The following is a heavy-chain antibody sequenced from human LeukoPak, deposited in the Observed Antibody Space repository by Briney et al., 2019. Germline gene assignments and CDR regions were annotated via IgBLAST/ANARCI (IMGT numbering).Heavy chain of an antibody. V-gene: IGHV3-74*01. CDR2: INNDGSST. Sequence: GGSLRLSCAVSGFTFSSHWMFWVRQVPGKGLVWVSQINNDGSSTTYTDSVKGRFTISRDNAKNTLYLQMNSLRVEDTAVYYCARHYQIGYWGQGTLVTVSS. J-gene: IGHJ4*02. CDR3: ARHYQIGY. D-gene: IGHD2-2*01. CDR1: GFTFSSHW.